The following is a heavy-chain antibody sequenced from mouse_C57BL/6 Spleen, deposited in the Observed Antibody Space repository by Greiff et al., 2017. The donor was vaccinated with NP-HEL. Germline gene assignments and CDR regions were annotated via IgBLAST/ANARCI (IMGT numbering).Heavy chain of an antibody. Sequence: VKLQESGPELVKPGASVKLSCKASGYTFTSYDINWVKQRPGQGLEWIGWIYPRDGSTKYNEKFKGKATLTVDTSSSTAYMELHSLTSEDSAVYFCARHPIYYDCLYWYFDVWGTGTTVTVSS. CDR3: ARHPIYYDCLYWYFDV. CDR1: GYTFTSYD. D-gene: IGHD2-4*01. J-gene: IGHJ1*03. V-gene: IGHV1-85*01. CDR2: IYPRDGST.